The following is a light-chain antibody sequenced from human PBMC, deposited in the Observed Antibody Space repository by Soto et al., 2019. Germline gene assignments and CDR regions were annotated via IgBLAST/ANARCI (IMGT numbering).Light chain of an antibody. Sequence: IVMTQSPATLSVSPGERATLSCRASQSVSSNLAWYQQKPGQAPRLLIYGASTRATGIPARFSGSGSGTEFPLTISSLQSEDFVVYYCQQYNNWPMTFGQGTKVEIK. CDR1: QSVSSN. CDR2: GAS. J-gene: IGKJ1*01. CDR3: QQYNNWPMT. V-gene: IGKV3-15*01.